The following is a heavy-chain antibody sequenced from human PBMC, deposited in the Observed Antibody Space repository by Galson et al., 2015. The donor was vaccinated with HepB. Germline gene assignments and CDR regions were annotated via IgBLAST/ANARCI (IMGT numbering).Heavy chain of an antibody. CDR1: GYTFPGYN. D-gene: IGHD2-15*01. CDR2: MNPNTGGT. J-gene: IGHJ5*02. Sequence: SVKVSCKASGYTFPGYNIHWVRQAPGQGLEWVGLMNPNTGGTDYAQKFQGRVTMTRETSISTAYMEVSRLTPDDTAVYYCAREVVAAHNWFNPWGLGTLVTVSS. CDR3: AREVVAAHNWFNP. V-gene: IGHV1-2*06.